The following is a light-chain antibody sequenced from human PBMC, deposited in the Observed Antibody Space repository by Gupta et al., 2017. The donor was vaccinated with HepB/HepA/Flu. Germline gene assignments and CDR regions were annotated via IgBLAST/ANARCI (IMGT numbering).Light chain of an antibody. V-gene: IGKV1-9*01. Sequence: DIQLTQSPSFRSASVGDRVTITCRASQGISSYLAWFQQISGKAPRLLIYSASTLQSGVPSRFSGNGSGTEYTLTISSLQPEDFATYFCLQLNPYPLTFGGGTKVEIK. CDR1: QGISSY. CDR2: SAS. CDR3: LQLNPYPLT. J-gene: IGKJ4*01.